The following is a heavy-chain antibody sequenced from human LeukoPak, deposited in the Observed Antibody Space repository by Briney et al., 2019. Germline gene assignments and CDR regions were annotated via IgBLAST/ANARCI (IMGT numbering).Heavy chain of an antibody. Sequence: ASVKVSCKASGYTFTGYYMHWVRQAPGQGLELMGWINPNSSGTKFVQKFQDRVTMTRDTSISTAYMELSRLRSDDTAVYYCARGRGYYDAFDIWGQGTMVTVSS. J-gene: IGHJ3*02. V-gene: IGHV1-2*02. CDR3: ARGRGYYDAFDI. CDR2: INPNSSGT. CDR1: GYTFTGYY. D-gene: IGHD3-10*01.